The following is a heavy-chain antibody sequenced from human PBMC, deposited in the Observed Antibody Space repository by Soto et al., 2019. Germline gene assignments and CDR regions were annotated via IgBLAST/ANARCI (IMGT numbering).Heavy chain of an antibody. CDR1: GYTFTNYG. J-gene: IGHJ6*02. CDR2: ISAHSGNT. Sequence: ASVKVSCKASGYTFTNYGISWVRQAPGQGLEWVGWISAHSGNTNYAQKLQGRVTMTTDTSTSTAYMELRSLRSDDTAVYYCARDGALGENHYYYGMDVWGQGTTVTVSS. CDR3: ARDGALGENHYYYGMDV. V-gene: IGHV1-18*01. D-gene: IGHD3-16*01.